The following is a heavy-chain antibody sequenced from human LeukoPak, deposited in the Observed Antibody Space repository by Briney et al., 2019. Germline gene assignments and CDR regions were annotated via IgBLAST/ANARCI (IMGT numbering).Heavy chain of an antibody. CDR1: GFTFSSYA. CDR3: AKRYYYDSSGYYYPHPKPNFDY. CDR2: ISGSGGST. V-gene: IGHV3-23*01. J-gene: IGHJ4*02. Sequence: QPGGSLRLSCAASGFTFSSYAMSWVRQAPGKGLEWVSAISGSGGSTYYADSVKGRFTISRDNSKNTLYLQMNSLRAEDTAVYYCAKRYYYDSSGYYYPHPKPNFDYWGQGTLVTVSS. D-gene: IGHD3-22*01.